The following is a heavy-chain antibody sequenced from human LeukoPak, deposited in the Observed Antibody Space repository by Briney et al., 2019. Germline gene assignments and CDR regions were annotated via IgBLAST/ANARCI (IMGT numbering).Heavy chain of an antibody. CDR2: INHSGST. CDR3: ARVPTYGERESTLDY. D-gene: IGHD3-10*01. J-gene: IGHJ4*02. Sequence: GSLRLSCAASGFTFNNYAMSWVRQPPGKGLEWIGEINHSGSTNYNPSLKSRVTISVDTSKNQFSLKLSSVTAADTAVYYCARVPTYGERESTLDYWGRGTLVTVSS. V-gene: IGHV4-34*01. CDR1: GFTFNNYA.